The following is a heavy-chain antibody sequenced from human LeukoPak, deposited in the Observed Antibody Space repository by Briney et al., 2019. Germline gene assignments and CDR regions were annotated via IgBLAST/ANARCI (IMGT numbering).Heavy chain of an antibody. CDR1: GFTFSSYG. J-gene: IGHJ5*02. D-gene: IGHD2-2*01. CDR3: ARGYCSSTSCVWFDP. CDR2: IWYDGSNK. Sequence: PGGSLRLSCAASGFTFSSYGMHWVRQAPGKGLEWVAVIWYDGSNKYYADSVKGRFTISRDNSKNTLYLQMNSLRAEDMAVYYCARGYCSSTSCVWFDPWGQGTLVTVSS. V-gene: IGHV3-33*01.